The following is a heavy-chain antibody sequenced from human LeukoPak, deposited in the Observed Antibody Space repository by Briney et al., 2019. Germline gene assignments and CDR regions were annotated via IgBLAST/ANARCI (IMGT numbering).Heavy chain of an antibody. CDR2: IYYSGST. J-gene: IGHJ4*02. Sequence: SETLSLTCTVSGGSISSNYWSWIRQPPGKGLEWIGYIYYSGSTNYNPSLKSRVTISVDTSKNQFSPKLSSVTAADTAVYYCAREGDSSGWYFDYWGQGTLVTVSS. CDR1: GGSISSNY. D-gene: IGHD6-19*01. CDR3: AREGDSSGWYFDY. V-gene: IGHV4-59*01.